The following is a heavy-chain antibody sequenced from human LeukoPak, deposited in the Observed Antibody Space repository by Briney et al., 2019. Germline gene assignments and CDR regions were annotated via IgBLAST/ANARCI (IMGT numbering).Heavy chain of an antibody. Sequence: GGSLRLSCAASGFTFDDYAMHWVRQAPGKGLEWVSGISWNSGSIGYADSVKGRFTISRDNAKNSLYLQMNSLRAEDTALYYCAKDSRGRWYFDYWGQGTLVTVSS. CDR2: ISWNSGSI. D-gene: IGHD4-23*01. V-gene: IGHV3-9*01. CDR1: GFTFDDYA. CDR3: AKDSRGRWYFDY. J-gene: IGHJ4*02.